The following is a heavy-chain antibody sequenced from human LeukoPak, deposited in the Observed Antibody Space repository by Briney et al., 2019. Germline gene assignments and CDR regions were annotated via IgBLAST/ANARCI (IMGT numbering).Heavy chain of an antibody. CDR1: GFTVSNNY. CDR2: IYSGGST. CDR3: ARAGYFDSSGHYSSFDY. V-gene: IGHV3-53*04. Sequence: AGGSLRLSCTVSGFTVSNNYMSWVRQAPGKGLEWVSVIYSGGSTYYADSVKGRFTISRHKSKNTLYLQMNSLRAEDTAVYYCARAGYFDSSGHYSSFDYWGQGTLVTVSS. J-gene: IGHJ4*02. D-gene: IGHD3-22*01.